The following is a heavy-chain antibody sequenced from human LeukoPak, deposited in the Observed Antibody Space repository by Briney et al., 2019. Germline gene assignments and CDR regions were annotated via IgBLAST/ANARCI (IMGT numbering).Heavy chain of an antibody. CDR3: ATTRGFDY. CDR2: IKQDGSEK. Sequence: PGGSLRLSCAASGLRFSNYWMSWVRQAPGKGLEWVANIKQDGSEKYYVDSVKGRFTISRDNAENSLYLQMNSLRAEDTAVYYCATTRGFDYWGQGTLVTVSS. V-gene: IGHV3-7*03. CDR1: GLRFSNYW. J-gene: IGHJ4*02. D-gene: IGHD1-1*01.